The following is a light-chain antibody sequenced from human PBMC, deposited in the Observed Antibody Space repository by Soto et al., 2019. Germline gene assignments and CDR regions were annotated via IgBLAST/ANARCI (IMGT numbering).Light chain of an antibody. CDR1: SSDVGGYNY. V-gene: IGLV2-14*01. CDR2: EVS. CDR3: SSYTSSSTPYV. J-gene: IGLJ1*01. Sequence: QSALTQPASVSGSPGQSITISCTGTSSDVGGYNYVSWYQQHPGKAPKLMIYEVSNRPSGVSNRFSGSKSGNTASLTISGLQAEDDADYYCSSYTSSSTPYVFGTGTKRTVL.